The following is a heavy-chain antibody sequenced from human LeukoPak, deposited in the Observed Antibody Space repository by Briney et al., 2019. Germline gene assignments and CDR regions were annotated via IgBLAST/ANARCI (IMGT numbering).Heavy chain of an antibody. Sequence: SETLSLTCVVTGGSITNDNWWSWVRQPPGKGLEWIGCIYYTGTTNYNPSLKSRDTISVDTSKNQFSLKLNSVTAADTAVYYCARFGSLREPILDYWGQGTLVTVSS. CDR2: IYYTGTT. CDR1: GGSITNDNW. V-gene: IGHV4-4*02. J-gene: IGHJ4*02. D-gene: IGHD3-16*01. CDR3: ARFGSLREPILDY.